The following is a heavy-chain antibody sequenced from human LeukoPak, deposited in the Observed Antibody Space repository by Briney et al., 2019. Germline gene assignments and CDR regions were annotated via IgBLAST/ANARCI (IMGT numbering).Heavy chain of an antibody. V-gene: IGHV4-61*01. D-gene: IGHD3-22*01. CDR1: GGSISSSSYY. J-gene: IGHJ4*02. CDR3: AREWYYDSSGYRTLDY. Sequence: SETLSLTCTVSGGSISSSSYYWGWIRQPPGKGLEWIGYIYYSGSTNYNPSLKSRVTISVDTSKNQFSLKLSSVTAADTAVYYCAREWYYDSSGYRTLDYWGQGTLVTVSS. CDR2: IYYSGST.